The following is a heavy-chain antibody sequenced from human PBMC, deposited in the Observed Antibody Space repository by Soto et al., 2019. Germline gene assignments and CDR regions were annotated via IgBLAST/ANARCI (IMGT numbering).Heavy chain of an antibody. CDR1: GFPISSGYY. D-gene: IGHD1-7*01. CDR3: ARGPYTWNYVHWFDP. V-gene: IGHV4-38-2*01. CDR2: ISHSGST. J-gene: IGHJ5*02. Sequence: SDTLSLTCAVSGFPISSGYYWGWIRQPPGKGLECIGSISHSGSTYHNPSLESRVTMSVDMSKNQSSLKLSSVTAADTAVYYCARGPYTWNYVHWFDPWGQGTLVTVSS.